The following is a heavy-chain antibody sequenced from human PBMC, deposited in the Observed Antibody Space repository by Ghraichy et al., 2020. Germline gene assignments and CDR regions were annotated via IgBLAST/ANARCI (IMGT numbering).Heavy chain of an antibody. CDR2: IKQDGSEK. Sequence: GGSLRLSCAASGFTFSSYWMSWVRQAPGKGLEWVANIKQDGSEKYYVDSVKGRFTISRDNAKNSLYLQMNSLRAEDTAVYYCASPILYYGSGSLEPHDAFDIWGQGTMVTVSS. D-gene: IGHD3-10*01. J-gene: IGHJ3*02. V-gene: IGHV3-7*03. CDR1: GFTFSSYW. CDR3: ASPILYYGSGSLEPHDAFDI.